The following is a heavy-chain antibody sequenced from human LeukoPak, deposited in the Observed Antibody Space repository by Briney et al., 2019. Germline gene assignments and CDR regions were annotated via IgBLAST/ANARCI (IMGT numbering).Heavy chain of an antibody. J-gene: IGHJ4*02. V-gene: IGHV1-46*01. D-gene: IGHD6-13*01. CDR3: ARGRQQLVNYYLDY. CDR2: INPSGGST. Sequence: ASVKVSCKASGYTFSSYYMHWVRQAPGQGLEWMGIINPSGGSTSYAHKFQGRVITTRDTSTSTVYMELSNLRPEDTAVYYCARGRQQLVNYYLDYWGQGTLVTVSS. CDR1: GYTFSSYY.